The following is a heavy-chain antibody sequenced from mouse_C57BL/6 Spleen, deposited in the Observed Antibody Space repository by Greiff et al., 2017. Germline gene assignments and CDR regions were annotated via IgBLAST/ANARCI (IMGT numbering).Heavy chain of an antibody. Sequence: VQLQQSGAELMKPGASVKLSCKASGYTFTDYEMHWVKQTPVHGLEWIGAIDPETGGTAYNQKFKGKAILTADKSSSTAYMELRSLTSEDSAVYYCTRPQAPQDYAMDYWGQGTSVTVSS. V-gene: IGHV1-15*01. D-gene: IGHD3-2*02. CDR2: IDPETGGT. J-gene: IGHJ4*01. CDR1: GYTFTDYE. CDR3: TRPQAPQDYAMDY.